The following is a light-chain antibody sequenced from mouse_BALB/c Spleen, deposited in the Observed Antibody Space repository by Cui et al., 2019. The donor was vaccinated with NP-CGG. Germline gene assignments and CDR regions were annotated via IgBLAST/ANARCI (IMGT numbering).Light chain of an antibody. CDR3: ALWYSNHWV. CDR2: GTN. CDR1: TGPVTTSNY. Sequence: VVVTQESALTTSPGATVTLTCRSSTGPVTTSNYANWVQEKPDHLFTGLIGGTNNRAPGVPARFSGSLIGDKASLTITGAQTKDEAIYFCALWYSNHWVFGGGTKLTVL. J-gene: IGLJ1*01. V-gene: IGLV1*01.